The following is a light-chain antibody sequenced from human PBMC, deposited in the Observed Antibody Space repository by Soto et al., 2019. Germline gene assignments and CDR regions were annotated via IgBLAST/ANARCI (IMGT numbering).Light chain of an antibody. V-gene: IGKV2-28*01. CDR3: MQALQTPYS. CDR2: LAS. CDR1: QSLLHRNGYRS. J-gene: IGKJ2*01. Sequence: DIVMNQSPLSLPVSPGEPASISCRSSQSLLHRNGYRSLDWYLQKPGQSPRLLIYLASTRASGVPDKFSASGSGTVFTLKISRVEAEDVGIYYCMQALQTPYSFGQGTKLEI.